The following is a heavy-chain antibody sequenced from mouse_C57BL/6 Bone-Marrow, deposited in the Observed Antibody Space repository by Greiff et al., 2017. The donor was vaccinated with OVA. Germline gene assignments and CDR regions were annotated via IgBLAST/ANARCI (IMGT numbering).Heavy chain of an antibody. Sequence: VQLQQSGPELVKPGASVKLSCKASGYTFTSYDINWVKQRPGQGLEWIGWIYPRDGSTKYNEKFKGKATLTVDTSSSTAYMELHSLTSEDSAVYFCARRARYYGSSSYAMDYWGQGTSVTVSS. V-gene: IGHV1-85*01. CDR1: GYTFTSYD. CDR3: ARRARYYGSSSYAMDY. D-gene: IGHD1-1*01. CDR2: IYPRDGST. J-gene: IGHJ4*01.